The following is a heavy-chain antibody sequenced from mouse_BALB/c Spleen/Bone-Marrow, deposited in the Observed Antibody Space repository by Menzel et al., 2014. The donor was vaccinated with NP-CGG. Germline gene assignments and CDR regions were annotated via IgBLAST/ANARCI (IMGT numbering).Heavy chain of an antibody. V-gene: IGHV1S81*02. CDR3: SRGGNFDVMDY. J-gene: IGHJ4*01. Sequence: VQLQQSGAGLVKPGASVKLSCKASGYTFTSYYMFWVKQRPGQGLEWIGGINPSNGANNFNEQFKSKTTLTVDKSSSTAYMQLSSLTSEDSAVYYCSRGGNFDVMDYWGQGTSVTVSS. CDR2: INPSNGAN. CDR1: GYTFTSYY. D-gene: IGHD2-1*01.